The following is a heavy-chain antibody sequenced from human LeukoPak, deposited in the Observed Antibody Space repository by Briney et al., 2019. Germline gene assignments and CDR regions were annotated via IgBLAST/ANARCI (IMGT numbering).Heavy chain of an antibody. J-gene: IGHJ4*02. V-gene: IGHV3-23*01. CDR2: IRGSGDRT. CDR3: AKDRSSYGYLDD. CDR1: GFTFINHA. D-gene: IGHD5-18*01. Sequence: GGSLKLSCAASGFTFINHAMTWVRQAPGKGLEWVSGIRGSGDRTFYAESVKGRFTISRDNFKNTVYLEMNSLRAEDTAVYYCAKDRSSYGYLDDWGQGTLVTVSS.